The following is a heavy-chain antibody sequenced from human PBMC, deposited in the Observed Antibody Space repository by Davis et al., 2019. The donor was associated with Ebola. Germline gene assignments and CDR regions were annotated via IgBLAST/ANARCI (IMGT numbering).Heavy chain of an antibody. D-gene: IGHD3-3*01. CDR3: ARGMAGYNFRSGSDFDF. Sequence: PGGSLRLSCAASKFDFTVHGMYWFRQSPGKSLEWLSYIGANNEGINYAGSVKDRFTVSRDNARDSLYLDMNSLRDEDTAVYYCARGMAGYNFRSGSDFDFWGQGTLVAVSS. CDR2: IGANNEGI. J-gene: IGHJ4*02. CDR1: KFDFTVHG. V-gene: IGHV3-48*02.